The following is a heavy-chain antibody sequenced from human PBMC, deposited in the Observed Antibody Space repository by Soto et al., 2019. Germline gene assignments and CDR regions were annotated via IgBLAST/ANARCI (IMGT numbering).Heavy chain of an antibody. CDR1: RFTFSRYS. CDR3: VRDDSWAFDI. V-gene: IGHV3-48*01. J-gene: IGHJ3*02. D-gene: IGHD2-15*01. CDR2: ISGSGGPI. Sequence: HPGGSLRLSCAASRFTFSRYSMNWVRQAPRKGLEWISYISGSGGPIQYADSVRSQFTISRDNAKNSLYLQMNSLRADDTAVYYCVRDDSWAFDIWGQGTMVTVSS.